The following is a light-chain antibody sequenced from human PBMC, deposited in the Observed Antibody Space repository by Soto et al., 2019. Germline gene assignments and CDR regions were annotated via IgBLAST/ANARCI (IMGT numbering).Light chain of an antibody. CDR2: DAS. Sequence: EIVLTQSPATLSLSPGERATLSCRASQSVSTYLAWYQQKPGQAPRLLIYDASNRATGIPARFSGSGSETDFTLTISSLEPEDSASYYCQQRSNWLVTFGQGTRLEIK. V-gene: IGKV3-11*01. CDR1: QSVSTY. J-gene: IGKJ5*01. CDR3: QQRSNWLVT.